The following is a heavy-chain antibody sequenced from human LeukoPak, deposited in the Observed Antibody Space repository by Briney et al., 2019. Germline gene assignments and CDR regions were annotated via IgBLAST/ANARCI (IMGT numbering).Heavy chain of an antibody. CDR3: ARPYDYVWGSYRYTLDY. D-gene: IGHD3-16*02. Sequence: ASVKVSFKASGYTFTSYAMHWVRQAPGQRLEWMGWINAGNGNTKYPQKFQGRVTTTRDTSASTAYMELSSLRSEDTAVYYCARPYDYVWGSYRYTLDYWGQGTLVTVSS. CDR2: INAGNGNT. CDR1: GYTFTSYA. J-gene: IGHJ4*02. V-gene: IGHV1-3*01.